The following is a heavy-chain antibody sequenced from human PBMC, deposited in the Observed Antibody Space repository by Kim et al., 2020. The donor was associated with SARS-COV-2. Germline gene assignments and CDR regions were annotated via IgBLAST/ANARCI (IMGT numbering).Heavy chain of an antibody. V-gene: IGHV1-2*06. D-gene: IGHD1-26*01. Sequence: ASVKVSCKASGYTFTGYYLHWVRQAPGQGLEWVGQINPSSGGTNYAQKFQGRVAMTRDTSISTAYMELSRLTSDDTAVYYCARRGIGAWGYYFDYWGQGALVTVSS. J-gene: IGHJ4*02. CDR3: ARRGIGAWGYYFDY. CDR2: INPSSGGT. CDR1: GYTFTGYY.